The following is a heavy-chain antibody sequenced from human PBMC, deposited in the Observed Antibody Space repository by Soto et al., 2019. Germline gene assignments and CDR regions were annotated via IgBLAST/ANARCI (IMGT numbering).Heavy chain of an antibody. V-gene: IGHV3-15*07. CDR2: IKRKADGGTT. J-gene: IGHJ3*01. CDR1: GLALSDAW. Sequence: EVQLEESGGGLVKPGASLRVSCAASGLALSDAWMNWVRQAPGKGPEWVGRIKRKADGGTTDYAATVKGRFTISRDDSKNTMYLQMNSLKSEDTGLYYCTAHVSRAFDFWGRGTMVIVSS. CDR3: TAHVSRAFDF.